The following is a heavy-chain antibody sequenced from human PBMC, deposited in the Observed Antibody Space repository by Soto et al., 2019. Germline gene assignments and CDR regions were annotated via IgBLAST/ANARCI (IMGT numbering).Heavy chain of an antibody. CDR2: TTFDGINK. V-gene: IGHV3-30*03. Sequence: PGGSLRLSSAGSAFIFSTYCIHWVRQAPGKGVEWVAVTTFDGINKYDADSVKGRFTISRDASRKTVYLQMNSLTTEDTAVYFCARETGGMDVWGQGTTVTVSS. J-gene: IGHJ6*02. CDR1: AFIFSTYC. CDR3: ARETGGMDV.